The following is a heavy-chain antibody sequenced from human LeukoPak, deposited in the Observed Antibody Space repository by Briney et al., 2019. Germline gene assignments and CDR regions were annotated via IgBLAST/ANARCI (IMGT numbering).Heavy chain of an antibody. CDR2: ISSSGSTI. J-gene: IGHJ5*02. V-gene: IGHV3-11*04. D-gene: IGHD3-3*01. Sequence: PGGSLRLSCAASGFTFSDYYMSWIRQAPGKGLEWVSYISSSGSTIYYADSVKGRFTISRDNAKNSLYLQMNSLRAEDTAVYYCASQSVRGHKNNYDFWSGYYTSHWFDPWGQGTLVTVSS. CDR3: ASQSVRGHKNNYDFWSGYYTSHWFDP. CDR1: GFTFSDYY.